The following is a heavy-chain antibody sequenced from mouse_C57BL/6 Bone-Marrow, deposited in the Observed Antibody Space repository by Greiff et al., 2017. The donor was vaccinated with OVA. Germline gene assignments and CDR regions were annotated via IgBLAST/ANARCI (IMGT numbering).Heavy chain of an antibody. Sequence: QVQLKESGAELVKPGASVKLSCKASGYTFTEYTIHWVKQRSGQGLEWIGWFYPGSGSIKYNEKFKDKATLTADKSSSTVYMELSRLTSEDSAVYFCARHEENYGSSYDYYAMDYWGQGTSVTVSS. CDR1: GYTFTEYT. D-gene: IGHD1-1*01. V-gene: IGHV1-62-2*01. CDR3: ARHEENYGSSYDYYAMDY. CDR2: FYPGSGSI. J-gene: IGHJ4*01.